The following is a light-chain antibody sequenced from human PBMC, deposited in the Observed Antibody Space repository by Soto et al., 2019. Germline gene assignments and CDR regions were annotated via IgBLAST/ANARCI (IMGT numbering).Light chain of an antibody. J-gene: IGKJ1*01. CDR2: GAS. Sequence: EIVMTQSPATLSVSPGERATLSCRASQSVSNNLAWYQKKPGQAPRLLICGASTRATGIPARFSGSGSGTEFTLTISSLQSEDFAFYYCQQYNNWWTFGQGTRVDIK. CDR3: QQYNNWWT. CDR1: QSVSNN. V-gene: IGKV3-15*01.